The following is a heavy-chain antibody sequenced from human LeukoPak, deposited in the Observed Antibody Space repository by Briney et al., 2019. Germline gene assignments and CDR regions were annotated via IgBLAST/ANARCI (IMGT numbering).Heavy chain of an antibody. CDR1: GFTFTSSA. D-gene: IGHD1-26*01. CDR2: IVVGSGNT. J-gene: IGHJ3*02. CDR3: AAGGGIVGATTAFDI. Sequence: GTSVKVSCKASGFTFTSSAMQWVRQARGQRLEWIGWIVVGSGNTNYAQKFQERVTITRDMSTSTAYMELSSLRSEDTAVYYSAAGGGIVGATTAFDIWGQGTMVTVSS. V-gene: IGHV1-58*02.